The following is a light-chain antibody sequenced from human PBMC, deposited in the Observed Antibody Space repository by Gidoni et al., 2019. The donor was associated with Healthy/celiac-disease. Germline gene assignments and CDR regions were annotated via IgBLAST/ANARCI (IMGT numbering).Light chain of an antibody. CDR2: GAS. CDR3: QQYNNWPPYS. CDR1: QSVSSN. Sequence: EIVMTQSPATLSVSPGERATLSCRASQSVSSNLAWYQQKASQAPRLLIYGASTRATGIPARFSGSGSGTEFTLTISSLQSEDFAVYYCQQYNNWPPYSFGQGTKLEIK. V-gene: IGKV3-15*01. J-gene: IGKJ2*03.